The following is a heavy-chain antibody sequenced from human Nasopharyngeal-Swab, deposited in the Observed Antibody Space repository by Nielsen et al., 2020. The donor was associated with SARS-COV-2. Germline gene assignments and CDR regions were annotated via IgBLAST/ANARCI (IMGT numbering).Heavy chain of an antibody. J-gene: IGHJ2*01. CDR2: IYYSGNT. V-gene: IGHV4-59*13. Sequence: SETLSLTCTVSGGSISSYYWSWIRQPPGKGLEWIGYIYYSGNTNYNPSLKSRVTISVDTSKNQFSLKLSSVTAADTAVYYCARDPRGWLQLPHWYFDLWGRGTLVTVSS. D-gene: IGHD5-24*01. CDR3: ARDPRGWLQLPHWYFDL. CDR1: GGSISSYY.